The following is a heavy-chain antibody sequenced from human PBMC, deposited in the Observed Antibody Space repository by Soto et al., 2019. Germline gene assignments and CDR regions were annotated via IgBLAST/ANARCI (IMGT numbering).Heavy chain of an antibody. V-gene: IGHV5-51*01. J-gene: IGHJ4*02. CDR2: IFPPDSNA. CDR3: ARLAYCGTDCFFDY. D-gene: IGHD2-21*02. Sequence: ESLKISCHYSGYTFTNDNIAWVRQMPGKGLEWMGIIFPPDSNAQYSPSFRGQVTFSVDRSISTAYLHWASLKASDTAMYFCARLAYCGTDCFFDYWGQGTLVTVSS. CDR1: GYTFTNDN.